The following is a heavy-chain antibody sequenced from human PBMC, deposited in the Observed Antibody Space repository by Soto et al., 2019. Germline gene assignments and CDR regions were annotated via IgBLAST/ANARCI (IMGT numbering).Heavy chain of an antibody. CDR2: IDWDDDK. CDR3: ARVPNYYDILTGYRTQYGMDV. CDR1: GFSLSTSGMC. D-gene: IGHD3-9*01. V-gene: IGHV2-70*01. J-gene: IGHJ6*02. Sequence: SGPTLVNPTQTLTLTCTFSGFSLSTSGMCVCWIRQPPGKALEWLALIDWDDDKYYSTSLKTRLTISKDTSKNQVVLTMTNMDPVDTATYYCARVPNYYDILTGYRTQYGMDVWGQGTTVTVSS.